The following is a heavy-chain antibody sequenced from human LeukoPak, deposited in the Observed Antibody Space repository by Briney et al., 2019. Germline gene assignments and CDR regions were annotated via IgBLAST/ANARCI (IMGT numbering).Heavy chain of an antibody. CDR2: INPNSGGT. J-gene: IGHJ4*02. D-gene: IGHD1-26*01. CDR1: GYTFTGYY. CDR3: ARAPPRVKSYPSTLNY. Sequence: VASVKVSCKASGYTFTGYYMHWVRQAPGQGLEWMGRINPNSGGTNYAQKFQGRVTMTRDTSISTAYMELSRLRSDDTAVYYCARAPPRVKSYPSTLNYWGQGTLVTVSS. V-gene: IGHV1-2*06.